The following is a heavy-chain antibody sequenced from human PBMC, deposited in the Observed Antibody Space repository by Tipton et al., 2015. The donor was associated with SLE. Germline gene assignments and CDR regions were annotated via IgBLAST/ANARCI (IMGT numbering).Heavy chain of an antibody. Sequence: LRLSCAVSGYSISSGYYWGWIRQPPGKGLEWIGSIYHSGSTYYNPSLKSRVTISVDTSKNQFSLKLSSVTAADTAVYYCAREGITIRAFDIWGQGTMVTVSS. CDR2: IYHSGST. J-gene: IGHJ3*02. CDR3: AREGITIRAFDI. CDR1: GYSISSGYY. D-gene: IGHD3-10*01. V-gene: IGHV4-38-2*02.